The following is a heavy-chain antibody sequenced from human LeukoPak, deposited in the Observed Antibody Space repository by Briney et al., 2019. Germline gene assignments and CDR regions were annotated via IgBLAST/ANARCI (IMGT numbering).Heavy chain of an antibody. CDR1: GFIFRYYS. V-gene: IGHV3-21*01. D-gene: IGHD6-19*01. J-gene: IGHJ4*02. Sequence: GGPLRLSCAASGFIFRYYSMNWVRQAPGKGLGCVSSINSNSNYMSSADSVKGRFTISRDNAKNSLYLQMNSLRAQDTAVYYCARFRYSSGNSDYWGQGTLVTVSS. CDR3: ARFRYSSGNSDY. CDR2: INSNSNYM.